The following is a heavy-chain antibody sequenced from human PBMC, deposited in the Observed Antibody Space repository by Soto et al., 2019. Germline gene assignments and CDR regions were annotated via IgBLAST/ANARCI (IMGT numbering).Heavy chain of an antibody. CDR1: GGSINNSTSF. J-gene: IGHJ5*02. D-gene: IGHD6-6*01. Sequence: PSETLSLTCSVSGGSINNSTSFWGWLRQSPGKGLEWIATINYRWPAEYNPSLKSRVTISVDGSRNVLSLQMNYVTAPDTPVYYCANYFMSRPWFDTWGQGTLVTVSS. CDR3: ANYFMSRPWFDT. V-gene: IGHV4-39*02. CDR2: INYRWPA.